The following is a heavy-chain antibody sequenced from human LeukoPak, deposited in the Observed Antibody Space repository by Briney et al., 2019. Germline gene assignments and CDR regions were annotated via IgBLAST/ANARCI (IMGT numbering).Heavy chain of an antibody. V-gene: IGHV4-59*01. J-gene: IGHJ6*02. CDR3: ARITDGRDGYNYYYGMDV. CDR2: IYNSGST. CDR1: GGSFSGYY. Sequence: PSETLSLTCAVDGGSFSGYYWSWIRQPPGKGLEWIGYIYNSGSTNYNPSLKSRVTISVDTSKKQFSLKLSSVTAADTAVYYCARITDGRDGYNYYYGMDVWGQGTTVTVSS. D-gene: IGHD5-24*01.